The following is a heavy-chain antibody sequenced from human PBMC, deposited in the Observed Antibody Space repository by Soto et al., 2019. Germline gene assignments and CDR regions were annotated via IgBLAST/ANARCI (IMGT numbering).Heavy chain of an antibody. Sequence: EVQLLESGGGLVQPGGSLRLSCAASGFTFSSYAMSWIRQAPGKGLEWVSAISGSGGSTYYADSVKGRFTISRDNSKNTLYLQMNSLRAEDTAVYYCAKPWDDWNQKNWFDPWGQGTLVTVSS. D-gene: IGHD1-1*01. CDR1: GFTFSSYA. CDR2: ISGSGGST. V-gene: IGHV3-23*01. CDR3: AKPWDDWNQKNWFDP. J-gene: IGHJ5*02.